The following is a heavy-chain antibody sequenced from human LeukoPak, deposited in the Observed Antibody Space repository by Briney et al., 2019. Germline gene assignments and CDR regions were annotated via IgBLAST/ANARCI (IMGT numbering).Heavy chain of an antibody. Sequence: GSLRLSCAASGFTFYNYFMSWVRQSPGKGLEWIGESHHGGRTKYHPALQSRVTISADTPNNQFSLKLNSVTAADTAVYYCARHGGWDFALWGPGTLVTVSS. D-gene: IGHD3-10*01. CDR2: SHHGGRT. J-gene: IGHJ2*01. CDR3: ARHGGWDFAL. V-gene: IGHV4-34*01. CDR1: GFTFYNYF.